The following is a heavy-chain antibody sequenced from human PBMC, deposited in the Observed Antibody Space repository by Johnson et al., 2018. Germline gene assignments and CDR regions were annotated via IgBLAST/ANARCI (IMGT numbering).Heavy chain of an antibody. CDR2: ISDDGSNK. J-gene: IGHJ4*02. CDR3: AKDQSSRYCTKSSCYYLDS. D-gene: IGHD2-8*01. CDR1: GFSFSYYG. V-gene: IGHV3-30*18. Sequence: QVQLVESGGGVVQPGRSLRLSCATSGFSFSYYGMQWVRQAPGKGLEWVALISDDGSNKYYADFVKGRFAISRDNSKKMLYLQMSSLRAGDSAVYFCAKDQSSRYCTKSSCYYLDSWGQGTLVTVSS.